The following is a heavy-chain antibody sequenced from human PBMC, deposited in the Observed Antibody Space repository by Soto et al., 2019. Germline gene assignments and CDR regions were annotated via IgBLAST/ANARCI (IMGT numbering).Heavy chain of an antibody. CDR3: ARSLGDSGGYAAEYSQQ. CDR1: GGSISSGDYY. V-gene: IGHV4-30-4*01. CDR2: IYYSGST. J-gene: IGHJ1*01. Sequence: PSETLSLTCTVSGGSISSGDYYWSWIRQPPGKGLEWIGYIYYSGSTYYNPSLKSRVTISVDTSKNQFSLKLSSVAAADTAVYSCARSLGDSGGYAAEYSQQGARAPLVPVSS. D-gene: IGHD3-22*01.